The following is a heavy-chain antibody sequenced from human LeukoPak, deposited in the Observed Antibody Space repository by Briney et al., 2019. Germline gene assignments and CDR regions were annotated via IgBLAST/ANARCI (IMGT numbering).Heavy chain of an antibody. Sequence: GGPLRLSCAASGFTFSSYAMHWVRQAPGKGLEWVAVISFDGTKHYYADSVKGRFTIARDNSKNTLYLQMSSLRGQDTAIYYCVKDRAAVLEYWGQGTLVTVSS. CDR2: ISFDGTKH. CDR3: VKDRAAVLEY. J-gene: IGHJ4*02. D-gene: IGHD2-15*01. CDR1: GFTFSSYA. V-gene: IGHV3-30*18.